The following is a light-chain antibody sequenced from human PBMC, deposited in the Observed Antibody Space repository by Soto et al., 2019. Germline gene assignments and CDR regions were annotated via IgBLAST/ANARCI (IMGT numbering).Light chain of an antibody. Sequence: SVLTQPASVSGSPGQSITISCTGTSSDVGGYNYVSWYQQHPGKAPKLMIYDVSNRPSGVSNRFSGSKSGDTASLTISGLQAEDEADYYCRSYTSISTRVFGTGTEVTVL. V-gene: IGLV2-14*01. J-gene: IGLJ1*01. CDR3: RSYTSISTRV. CDR1: SSDVGGYNY. CDR2: DVS.